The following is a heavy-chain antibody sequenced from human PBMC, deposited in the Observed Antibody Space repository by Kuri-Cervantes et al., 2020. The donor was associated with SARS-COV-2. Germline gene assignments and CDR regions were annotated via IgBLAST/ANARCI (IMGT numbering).Heavy chain of an antibody. D-gene: IGHD2-2*01. CDR3: ASTPARKAPFDY. CDR1: GYILSYYY. V-gene: IGHV1-18*04. Sequence: ASVKVSCKASGYILSYYYIHWVRQAPGQGLEWMSWISPHNGHTISAQQFQGRVTMTTDTSTSTAYMELRSLRSDDTAVYYCASTPARKAPFDYWGQGTLVTVSS. J-gene: IGHJ4*02. CDR2: ISPHNGHT.